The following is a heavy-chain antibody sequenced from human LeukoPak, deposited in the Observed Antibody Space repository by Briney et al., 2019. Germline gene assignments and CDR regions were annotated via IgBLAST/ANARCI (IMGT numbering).Heavy chain of an antibody. V-gene: IGHV4-59*08. CDR3: ARLSPGSLDMFDY. D-gene: IGHD3/OR15-3a*01. CDR1: GGSISSYY. J-gene: IGHJ4*02. Sequence: SDTLSLTCTVSGGSISSYYWSWIRQPPGKGLERIGYIYYSGSTNYNPSLKSRVTISVDTSKNQFSLKLSSVTAADTAVYYCARLSPGSLDMFDYWGQGTLVTVSS. CDR2: IYYSGST.